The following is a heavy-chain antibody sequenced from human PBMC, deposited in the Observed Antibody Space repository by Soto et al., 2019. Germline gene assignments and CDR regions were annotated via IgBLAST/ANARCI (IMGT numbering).Heavy chain of an antibody. J-gene: IGHJ6*02. Sequence: SETLSLTCAVYGGSFSGYYWSWIRQPPGKGLEWIGYINHSGSTNYNPSLKSRVTISVDTSKNQFSLKLSSVTAADTAVYYCARDETYYGMDVWGQGTTVTVSS. V-gene: IGHV4-34*01. CDR2: INHSGST. CDR1: GGSFSGYY. CDR3: ARDETYYGMDV.